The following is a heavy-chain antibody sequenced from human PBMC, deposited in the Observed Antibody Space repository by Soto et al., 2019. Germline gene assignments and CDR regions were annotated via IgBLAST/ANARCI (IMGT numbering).Heavy chain of an antibody. D-gene: IGHD3-10*01. CDR2: INPNSGGT. CDR3: ARDAGSDAFDI. Sequence: ASVKVSCKASGYTFTGYYMHWVRQAPGQGLEWMGWINPNSGGTNYAQKFQGWVTMTRDTSISTAYMGLGRLGSDDTAVYYCARDAGSDAFDIWGQGTMVTVSS. V-gene: IGHV1-2*04. J-gene: IGHJ3*02. CDR1: GYTFTGYY.